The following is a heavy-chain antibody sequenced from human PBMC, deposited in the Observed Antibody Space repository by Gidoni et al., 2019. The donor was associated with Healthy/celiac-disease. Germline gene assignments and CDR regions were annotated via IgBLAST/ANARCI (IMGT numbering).Heavy chain of an antibody. V-gene: IGHV4-59*01. CDR3: ARGVNDGYNGVPNFDY. Sequence: QVQMQESGPGLVKPSETLSLTCTVSGGSIRSYYWSWIRQPPGKGLEWIGYIYYSGSTNYNPSLKSRVTISVDTSKHQFSLKLSSVTAADTAVYYCARGVNDGYNGVPNFDYWCQGTLVTVSS. D-gene: IGHD1-1*01. CDR1: GGSIRSYY. J-gene: IGHJ4*02. CDR2: IYYSGST.